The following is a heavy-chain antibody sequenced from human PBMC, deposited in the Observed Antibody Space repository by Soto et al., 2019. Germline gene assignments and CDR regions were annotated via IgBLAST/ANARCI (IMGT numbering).Heavy chain of an antibody. J-gene: IGHJ5*02. CDR1: GGSFSGYY. CDR3: VRGGCSSTSCYAGWVDP. V-gene: IGHV4-34*01. CDR2: ITHSGST. Sequence: QVQLQQWGAGLLKPSETLSLTCAVYGGSFSGYYWSWIRQPPGKGREWIGEITHSGSTNYNPSLKSRVTISVDTSKNQFSMKLSSVTAADTAVYYCVRGGCSSTSCYAGWVDPWGQGTLVTVSS. D-gene: IGHD2-2*01.